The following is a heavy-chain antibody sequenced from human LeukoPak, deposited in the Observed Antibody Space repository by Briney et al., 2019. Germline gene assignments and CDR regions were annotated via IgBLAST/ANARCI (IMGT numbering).Heavy chain of an antibody. Sequence: GESLKISCKGPGYTFTNYWIGWVRQMPGKGLEWMGIIHPGGSDTRYSPSFQGQVTISADKSISTAYLQWNSLKASDTAMYYCARPLHDYSKYWFDPWGQGTLVTVSS. D-gene: IGHD4-11*01. CDR3: ARPLHDYSKYWFDP. CDR1: GYTFTNYW. J-gene: IGHJ5*02. V-gene: IGHV5-51*01. CDR2: IHPGGSDT.